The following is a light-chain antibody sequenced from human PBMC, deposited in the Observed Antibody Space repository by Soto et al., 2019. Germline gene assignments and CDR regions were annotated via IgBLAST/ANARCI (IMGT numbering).Light chain of an antibody. J-gene: IGKJ5*01. CDR1: QSINSD. CDR3: QQCGSSST. Sequence: EIVMTQSPATLSVSPGETSRLSCRASQSINSDVAWYQQKVGQTPRLLIHGASTRATGIPDRFSGSGSGTDFTLTITRLEPEDFAVYYCQQCGSSSTFGQGTRLEIK. V-gene: IGKV3-20*01. CDR2: GAS.